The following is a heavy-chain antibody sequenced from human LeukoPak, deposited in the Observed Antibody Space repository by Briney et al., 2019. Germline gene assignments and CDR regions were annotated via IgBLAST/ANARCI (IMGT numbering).Heavy chain of an antibody. CDR1: GYSFTTYW. V-gene: IGHV5-51*01. CDR2: IYPGYSDT. J-gene: IGHJ6*02. Sequence: GESLEISCKASGYSFTTYWIGWVRQMPGKGLEWMGIIYPGYSDTRYSPSFQGQVTISADKSISTAYLQWSSLKASDTAMYYCARGYSGYYYYYGMDVWGQGTTVTVSS. CDR3: ARGYSGYYYYYGMDV. D-gene: IGHD5-12*01.